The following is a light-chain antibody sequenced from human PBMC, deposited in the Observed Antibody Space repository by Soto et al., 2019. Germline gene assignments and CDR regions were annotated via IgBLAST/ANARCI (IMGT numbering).Light chain of an antibody. CDR1: SGHSSYA. Sequence: QSVLTQSPSASASLGASVKPTCTLSSGHSSYAIAWHQQQPEKGPRYLMKLNSDGSHSKGDGIPDRFSGSSSGAERYLTISSLQSEDEADYYCQTWGTGIQVFGGGTSSPS. CDR2: LNSDGSH. V-gene: IGLV4-69*01. CDR3: QTWGTGIQV. J-gene: IGLJ2*01.